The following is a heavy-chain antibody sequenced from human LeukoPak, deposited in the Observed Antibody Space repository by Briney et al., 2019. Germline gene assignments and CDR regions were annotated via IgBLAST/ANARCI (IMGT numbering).Heavy chain of an antibody. D-gene: IGHD6-13*01. J-gene: IGHJ5*02. CDR1: GFTFDDYA. CDR3: AKDPNTQYSSSWYWGWFDP. Sequence: PGGSLRLSCAASGFTFDDYAMHWVRQAPGKGLEWVSGISWNSGSIGYADSVKGRFTISRDNAKNSLYLQMNSLRAEDTALYYCAKDPNTQYSSSWYWGWFDPWGQGTLVNVYS. CDR2: ISWNSGSI. V-gene: IGHV3-9*01.